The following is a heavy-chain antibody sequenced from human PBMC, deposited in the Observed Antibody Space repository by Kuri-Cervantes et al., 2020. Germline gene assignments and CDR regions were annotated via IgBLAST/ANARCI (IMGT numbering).Heavy chain of an antibody. D-gene: IGHD3-3*01. CDR1: GYTFTSYY. V-gene: IGHV1-46*01. CDR2: INPSGGST. Sequence: ASVKVSCKASGYTFTSYYMHWVRQAPGQGLEWMGIINPSGGSTSYAQKFQGRVTMTRDTSTSTVYMELSSLRSEDTAVYYCARVPHYYDFWSGRPVGYGMDVWGQGTTVTGSS. J-gene: IGHJ6*02. CDR3: ARVPHYYDFWSGRPVGYGMDV.